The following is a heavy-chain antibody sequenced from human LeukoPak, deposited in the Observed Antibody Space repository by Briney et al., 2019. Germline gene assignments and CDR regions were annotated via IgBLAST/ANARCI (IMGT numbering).Heavy chain of an antibody. D-gene: IGHD6-13*01. V-gene: IGHV3-21*01. CDR3: ARDSAAAGLDY. J-gene: IGHJ4*02. CDR2: IGSRSSYI. Sequence: PGGSLRLSCAASGFTYSSYWMSCVRQAPGKGLEWVSSIGSRSSYIYYADSVKGRFTISRDNAKNSLYLQVNSLRAEDTATYYCARDSAAAGLDYWGEGTLVIVFS. CDR1: GFTYSSYW.